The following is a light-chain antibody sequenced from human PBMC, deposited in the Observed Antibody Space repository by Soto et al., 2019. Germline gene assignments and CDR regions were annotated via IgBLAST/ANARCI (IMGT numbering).Light chain of an antibody. J-gene: IGLJ3*02. CDR1: SRDVGYYTY. CDR2: DVN. V-gene: IGLV2-11*01. CDR3: CSYAGSFTWV. Sequence: QSALTQPRSVFGSPGQSVTISCTGTSRDVGYYTYVSWYQQYPGKAPKLMIFDVNKRPSGVPDRFSGSKSGNTASLTISGLLAEDEADYYCCSYAGSFTWVFGGGTKLTVL.